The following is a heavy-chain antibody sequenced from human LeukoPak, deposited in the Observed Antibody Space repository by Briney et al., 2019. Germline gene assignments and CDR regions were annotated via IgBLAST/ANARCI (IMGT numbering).Heavy chain of an antibody. CDR2: MSGSGGST. CDR3: ARDQGLGAFDI. CDR1: GFTFDDYA. V-gene: IGHV3-23*01. D-gene: IGHD5-12*01. J-gene: IGHJ3*02. Sequence: GGSLRLSCAASGFTFDDYAMHWVRQAPGKGLEWVSGMSGSGGSTYYADSVKGRFTISRDNSKNTLYLQMNSLRAEDTAVYYCARDQGLGAFDIWGQGTMVTVSS.